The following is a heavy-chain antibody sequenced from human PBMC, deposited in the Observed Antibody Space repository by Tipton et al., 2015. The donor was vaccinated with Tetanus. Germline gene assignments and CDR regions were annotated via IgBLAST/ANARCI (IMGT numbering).Heavy chain of an antibody. V-gene: IGHV4-59*01. CDR1: GGSISSYF. CDR3: ARWGDASGSTNLYAFDI. J-gene: IGHJ3*02. D-gene: IGHD3-10*01. CDR2: THHSGNT. Sequence: TLSLNCSVSGGSISSYFWSWIRQSPGQGLEWIGYTHHSGNTNYNPSLRGRVTTSVDTSKNQFSLKMSSVTAADTDVYYCARWGDASGSTNLYAFDIWGQGTMVSVSS.